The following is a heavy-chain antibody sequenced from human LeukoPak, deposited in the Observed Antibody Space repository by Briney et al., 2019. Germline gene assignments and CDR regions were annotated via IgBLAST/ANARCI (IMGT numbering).Heavy chain of an antibody. V-gene: IGHV3-23*01. J-gene: IGHJ4*02. CDR2: ISGSGGST. D-gene: IGHD3-10*01. CDR3: ASKVSGSGSYYKPFDY. Sequence: PGGSLRLSCAASGFTFSSYAVSWVRQAPGKGLEWVSAISGSGGSTYYADSVKGRFTISRDNSKNTLYLQMNSLRAEDTAVYYCASKVSGSGSYYKPFDYWGQGTLVTVSS. CDR1: GFTFSSYA.